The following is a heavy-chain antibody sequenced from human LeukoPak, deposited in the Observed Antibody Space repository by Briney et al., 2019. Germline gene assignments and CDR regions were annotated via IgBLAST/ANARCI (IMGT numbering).Heavy chain of an antibody. V-gene: IGHV3-49*04. D-gene: IGHD6-19*01. CDR2: IRSKAYGGTT. CDR1: GFSFGYYA. J-gene: IGHJ4*02. CDR3: TRRGGWYSDY. Sequence: GGSLRLSCTASGFSFGYYAMSWVRQAPGKGLEWVGFIRSKAYGGTTDYAASVKGRFTILRDDSKSIAYLQMNSLKIEDTAVYYCTRRGGWYSDYWGQGTLVTVSS.